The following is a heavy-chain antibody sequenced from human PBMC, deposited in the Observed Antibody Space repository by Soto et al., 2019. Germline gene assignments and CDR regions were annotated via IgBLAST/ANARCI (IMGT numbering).Heavy chain of an antibody. CDR1: GFTFSHYG. J-gene: IGHJ4*02. Sequence: EVQLVESGGGLVKPGGSLRLSCAASGFTFSHYGMNWVRQAPGKGLEWVSAISGDSNYIYYSDSVKGRFTISRHNANTSLYLQTNSLRAENTAVYYGAKRGGTGYGPFDFWGQGTLVTVSS. D-gene: IGHD5-12*01. CDR2: ISGDSNYI. V-gene: IGHV3-21*01. CDR3: AKRGGTGYGPFDF.